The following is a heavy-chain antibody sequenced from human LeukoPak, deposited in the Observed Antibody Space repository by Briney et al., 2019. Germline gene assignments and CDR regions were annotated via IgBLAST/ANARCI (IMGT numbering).Heavy chain of an antibody. CDR1: GYTFTSYG. CDR2: ISAYNGNT. D-gene: IGHD5-18*01. V-gene: IGHV1-18*01. CDR3: ARDRIQLWFPDAFDI. J-gene: IGHJ3*02. Sequence: GASVKVSCKASGYTFTSYGISWVRQAPGQGLEWMGWISAYNGNTNYAQKRQGRVTMTTDTSTSTAYMELRSLRSDDTAVYYCARDRIQLWFPDAFDIWGQGTMVTVSS.